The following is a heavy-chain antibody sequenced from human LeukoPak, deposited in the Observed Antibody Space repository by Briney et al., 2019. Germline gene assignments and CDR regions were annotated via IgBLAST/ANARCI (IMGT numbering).Heavy chain of an antibody. V-gene: IGHV3-66*01. Sequence: GGSLRLSCAASGFIVSSKYMSWVRQAPGKGLEWVSIIFSGDSTCYADSVKGRFTISRDNSKNTVYLQMNSLRAEDTAVYYCARVGAVAAADCWGQGTLVTVSS. CDR3: ARVGAVAAADC. D-gene: IGHD6-19*01. CDR2: IFSGDST. CDR1: GFIVSSKY. J-gene: IGHJ4*02.